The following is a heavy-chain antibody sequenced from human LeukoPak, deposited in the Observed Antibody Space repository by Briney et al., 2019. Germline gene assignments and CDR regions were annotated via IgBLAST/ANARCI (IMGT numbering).Heavy chain of an antibody. D-gene: IGHD6-19*01. J-gene: IGHJ5*02. V-gene: IGHV1-2*04. CDR2: INPNSGGT. Sequence: GASVKVSCKASGYTFTCYYMHWVRQAPGQGLEWMGWINPNSGGTNYAQKFQGWVTMTRDTSISTAYMEKSRLRSDDTSVYYCARGRIAGAGTIGFRRAWFDLWGQGTLVTVSS. CDR3: ARGRIAGAGTIGFRRAWFDL. CDR1: GYTFTCYY.